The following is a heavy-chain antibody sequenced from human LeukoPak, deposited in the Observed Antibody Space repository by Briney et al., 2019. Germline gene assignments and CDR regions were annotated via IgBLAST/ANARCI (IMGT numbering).Heavy chain of an antibody. CDR2: IYTSGST. J-gene: IGHJ6*03. CDR1: GGSISNYY. D-gene: IGHD6-13*01. V-gene: IGHV4-4*07. CDR3: ARADYSSTWSHDYYYMDV. Sequence: PSETLSLTCTVSGGSISNYYWNWIRQPAGKGLEWIGRIYTSGSTNYNPSLKSRVTISVDTSKNQFSLKLSSVTAADTAVYYCARADYSSTWSHDYYYMDVWGKGTTVTVSS.